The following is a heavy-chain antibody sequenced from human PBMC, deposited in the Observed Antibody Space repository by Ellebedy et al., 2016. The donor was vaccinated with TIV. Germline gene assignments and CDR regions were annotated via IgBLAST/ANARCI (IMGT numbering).Heavy chain of an antibody. CDR3: ARGRRYCTNGVCYSCYFDY. D-gene: IGHD2-8*01. J-gene: IGHJ4*02. V-gene: IGHV4-34*01. CDR1: GGSFSGYY. CDR2: INHSGST. Sequence: SETLSLXXAVYGGSFSGYYWSWIRQPPGKGLEWIGEINHSGSTNYNPSLKSRVTISVDTSKNQFSLKLSSVTAADTAVYYCARGRRYCTNGVCYSCYFDYWGQGTLVTVSS.